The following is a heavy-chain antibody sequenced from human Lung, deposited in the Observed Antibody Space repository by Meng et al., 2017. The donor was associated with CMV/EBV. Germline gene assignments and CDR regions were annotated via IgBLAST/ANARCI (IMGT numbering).Heavy chain of an antibody. CDR2: INHSGST. CDR1: GGSFSGYY. J-gene: IGHJ3*02. CDR3: ARLRIVLAAIPYIHAFDI. D-gene: IGHD2-2*02. V-gene: IGHV4-34*01. Sequence: SXTLSLXCAVYGGSFSGYYWSWIRQPPGKGLEWIGEINHSGSTNYNPSLKSRVTISVDTSKNQFSLKLSSVTAADTAVYYCARLRIVLAAIPYIHAFDIWXQGTXVTVSS.